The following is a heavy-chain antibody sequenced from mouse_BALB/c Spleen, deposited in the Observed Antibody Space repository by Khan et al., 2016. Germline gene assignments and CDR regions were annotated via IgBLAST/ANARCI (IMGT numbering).Heavy chain of an antibody. CDR3: ARNRGDYDWFDY. J-gene: IGHJ3*01. Sequence: QVRLQQSGPEVVRPGVSVKISCKGSGYTFTDYAMHWVKQSHAKSLEWIGVISTYNGNTNYNQKFEDKATMTVDKSSSTVYMELVRLTSEDSAISYCARNRGDYDWFDYWGQGTLVPVSA. V-gene: IGHV1S137*01. CDR2: ISTYNGNT. CDR1: GYTFTDYA. D-gene: IGHD2-4*01.